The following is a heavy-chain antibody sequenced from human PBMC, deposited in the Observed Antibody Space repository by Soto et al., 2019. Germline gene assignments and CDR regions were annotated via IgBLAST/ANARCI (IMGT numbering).Heavy chain of an antibody. D-gene: IGHD6-19*01. V-gene: IGHV1-18*01. CDR1: GYTFTSYG. CDR3: ARDGVLAVAGSYSRWFDP. Sequence: ASVKVSCKASGYTFTSYGISWVRQAPGQGLEWMGWISAYNGNTNYAQKLQGRVTMTTDTSTSTAYMELRSLRSDDTAVYYCARDGVLAVAGSYSRWFDPWGQGTLVTVSS. CDR2: ISAYNGNT. J-gene: IGHJ5*02.